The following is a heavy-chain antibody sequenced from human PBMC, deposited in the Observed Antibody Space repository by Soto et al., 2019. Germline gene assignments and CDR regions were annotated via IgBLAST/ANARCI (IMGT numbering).Heavy chain of an antibody. CDR2: VYNGGHA. CDR1: SGSITSSNW. D-gene: IGHD1-26*01. V-gene: IGHV4-4*02. CDR3: ASHLIMPGTRGFDY. J-gene: IGHJ4*02. Sequence: QVQLQESGPGLVKPSGTLSLTCAISSGSITSSNWWSWVRQPPGKGLEWIGEVYNGGHANYNPSLKSRLTISVESQNLFSLRLSSVTAADTAVYFCASHLIMPGTRGFDYWGQGSLVTVSS.